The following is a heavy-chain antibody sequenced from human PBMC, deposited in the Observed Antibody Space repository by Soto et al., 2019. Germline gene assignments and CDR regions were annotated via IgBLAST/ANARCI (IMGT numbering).Heavy chain of an antibody. CDR2: INPNSGGT. Sequence: ASVKVSCKASGYTFTGYYMHWVRQAPGQGLEWMGWINPNSGGTNYAQKFQGWVTMTRDTSISTAYMELSRLRSDDTAVYYWATRSIKTEDYGMDVWGQGTPVTVS. V-gene: IGHV1-2*04. CDR3: ATRSIKTEDYGMDV. J-gene: IGHJ6*02. CDR1: GYTFTGYY.